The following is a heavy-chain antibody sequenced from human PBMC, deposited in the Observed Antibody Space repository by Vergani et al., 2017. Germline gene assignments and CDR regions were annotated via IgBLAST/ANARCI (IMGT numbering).Heavy chain of an antibody. CDR1: GYSFTSYW. V-gene: IGHV5-51*01. Sequence: EVQLVQSGAEVKKPGASLKISFKGSGYSFTSYWIGSVRQMPGKGLEWMGIIYPGDSDTRYSPSFQGQVTISADKSISTAYRQWSSLKASDTAMYYCARHLSNWNDAVDYWGQGTLVTVSS. CDR2: IYPGDSDT. CDR3: ARHLSNWNDAVDY. J-gene: IGHJ4*02. D-gene: IGHD1-1*01.